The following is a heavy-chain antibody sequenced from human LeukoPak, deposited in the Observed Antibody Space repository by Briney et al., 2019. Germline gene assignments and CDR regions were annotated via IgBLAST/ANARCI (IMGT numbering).Heavy chain of an antibody. CDR3: AISGSYSNWFAP. CDR1: GGTFSSYT. D-gene: IGHD1-26*01. Sequence: GASVKVSCKASGGTFSSYTISWVRQAPGQGLEWMGRIIPILGIANYAQKFQGRVTITADKSTSTAYMEMSSLISEDTAVYYCAISGSYSNWFAPWGQGTLVTVSS. V-gene: IGHV1-69*02. J-gene: IGHJ5*02. CDR2: IIPILGIA.